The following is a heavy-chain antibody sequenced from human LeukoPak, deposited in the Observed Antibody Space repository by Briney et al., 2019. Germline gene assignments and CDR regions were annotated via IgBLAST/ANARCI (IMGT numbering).Heavy chain of an antibody. Sequence: GRSLRLSCTASGFTFSSYGMHWVRQAPGKGLEWVAVIWFDGSNKYYADSVKGRFTISRDNSKNTLYLQMNSLRAEDTAVYYCARDLAYYDSSGYYYDWGQGTLVTVSS. CDR1: GFTFSSYG. J-gene: IGHJ4*02. CDR2: IWFDGSNK. D-gene: IGHD3-22*01. V-gene: IGHV3-33*01. CDR3: ARDLAYYDSSGYYYD.